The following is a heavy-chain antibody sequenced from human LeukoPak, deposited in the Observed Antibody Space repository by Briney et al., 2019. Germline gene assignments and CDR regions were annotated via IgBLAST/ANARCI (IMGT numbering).Heavy chain of an antibody. V-gene: IGHV1-69*05. D-gene: IGHD6-13*01. J-gene: IGHJ5*02. CDR3: ARSSPEQLVNWFDP. CDR1: GGTFSSYA. CDR2: IIPIFGSA. Sequence: SVKVSCKASGGTFSSYAISWVRQAPGQGLEWMGGIIPIFGSANYAQKFQGRVTITTDESTRTAYMELSSLRSEDTAVYYCARSSPEQLVNWFDPWGQGTLVTVSS.